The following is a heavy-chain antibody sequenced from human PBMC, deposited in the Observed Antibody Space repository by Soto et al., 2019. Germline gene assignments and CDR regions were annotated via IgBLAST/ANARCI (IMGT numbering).Heavy chain of an antibody. D-gene: IGHD6-19*01. V-gene: IGHV5-10-1*01. CDR1: GYSFTSYW. CDR3: ARHVFLGAVAGTKIKGNWFGP. J-gene: IGHJ5*02. CDR2: IDSSDSYI. Sequence: GESLKISCKGSGYSFTSYWISWVRQMPRKGLEWVGRIDSSDSYINYSPSFQGHVTLSADNSISTAYMQWSTLKASDTAMYYCARHVFLGAVAGTKIKGNWFGPWGQGTLVTVSS.